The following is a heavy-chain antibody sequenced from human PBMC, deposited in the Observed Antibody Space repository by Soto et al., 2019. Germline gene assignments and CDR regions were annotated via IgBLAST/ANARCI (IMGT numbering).Heavy chain of an antibody. CDR3: ARCGSYGFVWFYYYAMDV. Sequence: EAQLLESGGGLVRPGGSLRLSCAASGFTFSNYAMNWVRQAPGKGLEWVSAISGSGVYTHYADSVKGRFTISRDNSKNTLYLQMSSLRAEDTAVYYCARCGSYGFVWFYYYAMDVWGQGTAVTVSS. V-gene: IGHV3-23*01. CDR2: ISGSGVYT. CDR1: GFTFSNYA. J-gene: IGHJ6*02. D-gene: IGHD5-18*01.